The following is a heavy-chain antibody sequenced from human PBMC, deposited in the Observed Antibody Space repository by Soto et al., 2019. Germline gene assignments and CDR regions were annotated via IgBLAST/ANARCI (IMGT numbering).Heavy chain of an antibody. CDR1: GYTFTSYD. D-gene: IGHD2-21*02. Sequence: SVKVSCKASGYTFTSYDINWVRQATGQGLEWMGWMNPNVGNTGYAQKFQGRVTMTRNTSISTAYMELSSLRSEDTAVYYCARVRRGYGDCWYWGKGNLVIVSA. V-gene: IGHV1-8*01. J-gene: IGHJ4*02. CDR3: ARVRRGYGDCWY. CDR2: MNPNVGNT.